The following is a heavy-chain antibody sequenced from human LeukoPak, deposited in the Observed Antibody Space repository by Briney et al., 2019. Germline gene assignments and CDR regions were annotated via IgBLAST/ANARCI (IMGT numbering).Heavy chain of an antibody. D-gene: IGHD3-16*01. J-gene: IGHJ4*02. CDR1: GYTLTELS. Sequence: ASVKVSCKVSGYTLTELSMHWVRQAPGKGLEWMGGFDPEDGETIYAQKFQGRVTMTRNTSISTAYMELSSLRSEDTAVYYCARGLTAFFDYWGQGTLVTVSS. CDR2: FDPEDGET. V-gene: IGHV1-24*01. CDR3: ARGLTAFFDY.